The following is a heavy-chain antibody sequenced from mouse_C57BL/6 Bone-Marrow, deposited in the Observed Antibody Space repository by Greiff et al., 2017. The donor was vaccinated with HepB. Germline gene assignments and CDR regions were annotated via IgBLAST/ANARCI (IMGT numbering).Heavy chain of an antibody. CDR3: ARHQGYGSRWFAY. V-gene: IGHV5-6*01. CDR2: ISSGGSYT. J-gene: IGHJ3*01. CDR1: GFTFSSYG. D-gene: IGHD1-1*01. Sequence: EVQLVESGGDLVKPGGSLKLSCAASGFTFSSYGMSWVRQTPDKRLEWVATISSGGSYTYYPDSVKGRFTISRDNAKNTLYLQMSSLKSEDTAMYYCARHQGYGSRWFAYWGQGTLVTVSA.